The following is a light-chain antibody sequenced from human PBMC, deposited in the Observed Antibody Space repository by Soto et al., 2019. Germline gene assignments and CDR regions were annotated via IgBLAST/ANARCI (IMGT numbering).Light chain of an antibody. CDR3: QQLNSAWT. CDR1: QGISSY. Sequence: DIQLTQSPSFLSASVGDRVTITCRASQGISSYLAWYQQKPGKAPKLLIYAASTLQSGVPSRFSGSGSGTEFTLTISSLQPEDFATYYCQQLNSAWTFGQGTNVDIK. CDR2: AAS. V-gene: IGKV1-9*01. J-gene: IGKJ1*01.